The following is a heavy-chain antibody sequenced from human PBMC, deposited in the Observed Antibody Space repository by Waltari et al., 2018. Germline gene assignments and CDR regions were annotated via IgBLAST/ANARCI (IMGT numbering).Heavy chain of an antibody. D-gene: IGHD3-3*01. CDR3: ARGRGHTYYDFWSGYPFDY. V-gene: IGHV4-34*01. J-gene: IGHJ4*02. Sequence: QVQLQQWGAGLLQPSGTLSLTCAVYGWSFSGYSLSWIRQPPGKGLEWIGEISHRGSTNYNPSLKSRVTISVDTSKNQCSLNLSSVTAADPAVYYCARGRGHTYYDFWSGYPFDYWGQGTLVTVSS. CDR2: ISHRGST. CDR1: GWSFSGYS.